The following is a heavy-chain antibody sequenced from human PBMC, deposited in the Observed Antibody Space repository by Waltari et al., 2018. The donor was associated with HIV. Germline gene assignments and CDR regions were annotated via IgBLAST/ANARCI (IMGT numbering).Heavy chain of an antibody. J-gene: IGHJ5*02. V-gene: IGHV4-59*01. D-gene: IGHD3-10*01. CDR3: ARDFYGSGIGLSRGRRYFDP. CDR2: IYYNGGT. Sequence: QVQLQESGPGLVKLSETLSLTPTVSGGSFGTYYWSWIRQPPGKGLEWMGYIYYNGGTKYNPSLKNRVTMTIDTSKTQFSLELSSVTTADTAIYYCARDFYGSGIGLSRGRRYFDPWGQGALVTVSS. CDR1: GGSFGTYY.